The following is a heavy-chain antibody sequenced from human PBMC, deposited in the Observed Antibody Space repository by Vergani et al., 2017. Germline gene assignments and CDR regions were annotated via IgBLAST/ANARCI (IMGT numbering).Heavy chain of an antibody. Sequence: QVQLQESGPGLVKPSQTLSLTCSVSGDSISSGVYYWNWIRQHPGKGLEWIGYIYFTGSTHHNPSLRRRIKMSVDTSKNQFSLKLDSVTAADTAMYYCARMGGYDEGDAFRIGYFDAWGPGILVTVSS. CDR2: IYFTGST. J-gene: IGHJ4*02. CDR3: ARMGGYDEGDAFRIGYFDA. D-gene: IGHD3-22*01. V-gene: IGHV4-31*03. CDR1: GDSISSGVYY.